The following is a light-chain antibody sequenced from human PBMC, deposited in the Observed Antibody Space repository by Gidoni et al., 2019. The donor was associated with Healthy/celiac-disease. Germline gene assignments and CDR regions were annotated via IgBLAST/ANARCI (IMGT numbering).Light chain of an antibody. CDR3: CSYAGSYTV. V-gene: IGLV2-11*01. CDR2: DVS. J-gene: IGLJ3*02. Sequence: QSALTQPRSVSGSPGQSVTISCTGTSSDVGGYNYVSWYQQQPGKAPKLIIYDVSKRPSGVPDRFSGSNAGNTASLTISGIQAEDEADYYCCSYAGSYTVFGGGTKLTVL. CDR1: SSDVGGYNY.